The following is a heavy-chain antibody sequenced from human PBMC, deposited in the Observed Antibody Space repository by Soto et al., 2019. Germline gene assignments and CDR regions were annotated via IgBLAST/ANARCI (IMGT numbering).Heavy chain of an antibody. Sequence: QITLKESGPTLVKPTQPLTLTCTFSGFSLNSNGVGVAWIRQSPGKALEWLAVIFWDDDQRYSPSLEGRLTITKDTSENQVVQTLANVGPIDAGTYFCAYSRMHINYFNNGLDVWGQGTTVTVS. CDR2: IFWDDDQ. V-gene: IGHV2-5*02. CDR1: GFSLNSNGVG. J-gene: IGHJ6*02. CDR3: AYSRMHINYFNNGLDV.